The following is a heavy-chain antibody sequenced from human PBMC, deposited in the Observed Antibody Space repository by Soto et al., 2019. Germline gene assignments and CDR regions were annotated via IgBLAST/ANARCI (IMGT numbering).Heavy chain of an antibody. CDR3: ARGGGVVGELGYIWIDP. Sequence: QVQLVQSGAEVKKPGASVKVSCKASGYTFTGYYMHWVRQAPRQGLEWMGWINPNSGGTNYAQKFQGWVTMTRDTSISTAYMALSRLRSDDTAVYYCARGGGVVGELGYIWIDPWGQGTLVTVSS. D-gene: IGHD3-16*01. CDR1: GYTFTGYY. CDR2: INPNSGGT. J-gene: IGHJ5*02. V-gene: IGHV1-2*04.